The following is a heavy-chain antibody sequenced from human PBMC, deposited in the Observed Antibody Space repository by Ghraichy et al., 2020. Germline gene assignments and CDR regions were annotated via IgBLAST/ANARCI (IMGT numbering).Heavy chain of an antibody. Sequence: ASVNVSCKASGYTFTSYSIQWVRQAPGQRLEWMGWINAGNSNTKYSQKFQGRVTITRDTSASTAYMELSRLRSEDTAVYYCAREHDSWSDYSFDYWGQGALVTVSS. D-gene: IGHD3-3*01. CDR3: AREHDSWSDYSFDY. J-gene: IGHJ4*02. V-gene: IGHV1-3*01. CDR2: INAGNSNT. CDR1: GYTFTSYS.